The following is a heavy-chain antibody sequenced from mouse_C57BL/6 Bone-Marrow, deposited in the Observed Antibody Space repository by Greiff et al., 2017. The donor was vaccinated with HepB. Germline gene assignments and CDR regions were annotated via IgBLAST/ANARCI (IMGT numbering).Heavy chain of an antibody. J-gene: IGHJ3*01. CDR2: IYPGDGDT. CDR3: AREEIRITTVVPAY. D-gene: IGHD1-1*01. Sequence: QVQLKESGAELVKPGASVKISCKASGYAFSSYWMNWVKQRPGKGLEWIGQIYPGDGDTNYNGKFKGKATLTADKSSSTAYMQLSSLTSEDSAVYFCAREEIRITTVVPAYWGQGTLVTVSA. CDR1: GYAFSSYW. V-gene: IGHV1-80*01.